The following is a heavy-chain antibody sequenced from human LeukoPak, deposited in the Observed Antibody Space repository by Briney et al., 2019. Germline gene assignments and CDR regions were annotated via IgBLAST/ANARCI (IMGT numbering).Heavy chain of an antibody. CDR1: GGSFSGYY. D-gene: IGHD3-22*01. V-gene: IGHV4-34*01. Sequence: NPSETLSLTCAVYGGSFSGYYWSWIRQPPGKGLEWTGEINHSGSTNYNPSLKSRVTISVDTSKNQFSLKLSSVTAADTAVYYCARDPNYYDSSGYPRSHWYFDLWGSGTLVTVSS. CDR3: ARDPNYYDSSGYPRSHWYFDL. CDR2: INHSGST. J-gene: IGHJ2*01.